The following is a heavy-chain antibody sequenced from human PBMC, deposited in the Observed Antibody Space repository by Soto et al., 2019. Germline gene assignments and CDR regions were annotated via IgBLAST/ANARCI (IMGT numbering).Heavy chain of an antibody. Sequence: GGSLRLSCAASGFTFSSYSMNWVRQAPGKGLEWVSSISSSSSYIYYADSVKGRFTISRDNAKNSLYLQMNSLRAEDTAVYYCARVTCSGGSCYSIWGQGTLVPVSS. CDR1: GFTFSSYS. V-gene: IGHV3-21*01. CDR3: ARVTCSGGSCYSI. J-gene: IGHJ4*02. CDR2: ISSSSSYI. D-gene: IGHD2-15*01.